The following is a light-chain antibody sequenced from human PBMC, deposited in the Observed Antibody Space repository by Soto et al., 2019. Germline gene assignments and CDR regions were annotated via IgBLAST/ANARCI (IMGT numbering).Light chain of an antibody. V-gene: IGLV1-36*01. CDR1: PSNIGNNA. CDR3: AAWDDSLNAVL. Sequence: QSALTQPPSVSEAPRQRVTISCSGSPSNIGNNAVNWYQQLPGKAPKLLIFYDDLLPSGVSDRFSGSKSGTSASLAISGLQSEDEADYYCAAWDDSLNAVLFGGGTKLTVL. J-gene: IGLJ2*01. CDR2: YDD.